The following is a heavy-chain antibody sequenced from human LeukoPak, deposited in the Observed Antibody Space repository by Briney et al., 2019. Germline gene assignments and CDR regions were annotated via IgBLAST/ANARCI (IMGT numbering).Heavy chain of an antibody. CDR3: ARSEWLLPRGGFDF. Sequence: GESLKISCQTSGYKFVNYWIGWVRQKPGQGLEWMGIIYGDDFDTRYSPSFQGHVTISADKSETTAYLQWQSLEASDTGIYYCARSEWLLPRGGFDFWGQGTRVVVSS. CDR2: IYGDDFDT. V-gene: IGHV5-51*01. CDR1: GYKFVNYW. J-gene: IGHJ5*01. D-gene: IGHD3-3*01.